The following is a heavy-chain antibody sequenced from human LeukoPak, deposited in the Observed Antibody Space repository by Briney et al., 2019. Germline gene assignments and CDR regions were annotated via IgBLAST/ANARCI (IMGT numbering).Heavy chain of an antibody. J-gene: IGHJ4*02. CDR3: ARIDSTAGGDY. V-gene: IGHV4-39*07. CDR2: IYSSGST. Sequence: SETLSLTCTVSGGSISSSSYFWGWIRQPPGKGLEWIGSIYSSGSTYYNPALKSRVTISVDTSKNQFSLKLSSVTAADTAVYYCARIDSTAGGDYWGQGTLVTVSS. CDR1: GGSISSSSYF. D-gene: IGHD3-9*01.